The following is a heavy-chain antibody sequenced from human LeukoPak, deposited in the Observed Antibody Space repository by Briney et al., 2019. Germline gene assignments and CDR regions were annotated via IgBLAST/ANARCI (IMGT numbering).Heavy chain of an antibody. CDR3: TAFNRDGYRNFDS. CDR2: VFPLDSDT. CDR1: GYNFPTYW. V-gene: IGHV5-51*01. Sequence: GESLKISCKGSGYNFPTYWIGWVRQMPGRGVKWMGQVFPLDSDTTYSPTFQGQVTISADTSTSTAHLQWSSLKASDTAIYYCTAFNRDGYRNFDSWGQGTLVTVSS. D-gene: IGHD5-24*01. J-gene: IGHJ4*02.